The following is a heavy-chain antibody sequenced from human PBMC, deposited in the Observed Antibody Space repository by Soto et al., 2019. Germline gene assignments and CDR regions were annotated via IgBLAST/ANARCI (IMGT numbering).Heavy chain of an antibody. CDR2: ISGSGGST. CDR3: VAAPREYYYYGMDV. J-gene: IGHJ6*02. V-gene: IGHV3-23*01. CDR1: GFTFSSYA. Sequence: EVQLLESGGGLVQPGGSLRLSCAASGFTFSSYAMSWVRQAPGKGLELVSAISGSGGSTYYADSVKGRFTISRDNSKNALYLKMNSLIAEDTAVYYCVAAPREYYYYGMDVWGQGTTVTVSS.